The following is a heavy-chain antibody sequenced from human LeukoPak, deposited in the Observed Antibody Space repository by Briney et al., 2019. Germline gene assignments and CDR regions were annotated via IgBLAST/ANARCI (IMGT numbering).Heavy chain of an antibody. CDR1: GYTFTSNY. J-gene: IGHJ4*02. V-gene: IGHV1-46*01. Sequence: ASVKVSCKAFGYTFTSNYMHWVRQAPGQGPEWMGVISPSGGSTTYAQKFQDRVTMSTDTSTSTAYMELRSLRSDDTAVYYCARDRSSSHYWGQGTLVTVSS. CDR2: ISPSGGST. CDR3: ARDRSSSHY. D-gene: IGHD2-2*01.